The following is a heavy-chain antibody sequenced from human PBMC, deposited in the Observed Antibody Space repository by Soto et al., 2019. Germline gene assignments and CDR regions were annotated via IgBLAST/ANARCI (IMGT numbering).Heavy chain of an antibody. CDR3: ARLGGYVSVGYYYLWDS. D-gene: IGHD3-22*01. CDR2: INHSGST. Sequence: XETLSLTCRVSDGSMNSDSSYWGWIRQPPGKGLEWIGVINHSGSTYHNLSLKGRVTMSVDASRNQFSLKLTSMTAADTAVYYCARLGGYVSVGYYYLWDSWGQGTLVTVTS. J-gene: IGHJ4*02. CDR1: DGSMNSDSSY. V-gene: IGHV4-39*01.